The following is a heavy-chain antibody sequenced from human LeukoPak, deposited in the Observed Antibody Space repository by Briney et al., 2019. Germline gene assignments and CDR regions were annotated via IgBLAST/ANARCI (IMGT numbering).Heavy chain of an antibody. CDR2: INHSGST. Sequence: SETLSLTCAVYGGTFSGYYWSWIRQPPGKGLEWIGEINHSGSTNYNPSLKSRVTMSADTSKNQFSLKVRSMTAADTAVYYCACYDTSNWFDPWGQGTLVTVSS. J-gene: IGHJ5*02. V-gene: IGHV4-34*08. CDR1: GGTFSGYY. CDR3: ACYDTSNWFDP. D-gene: IGHD3-22*01.